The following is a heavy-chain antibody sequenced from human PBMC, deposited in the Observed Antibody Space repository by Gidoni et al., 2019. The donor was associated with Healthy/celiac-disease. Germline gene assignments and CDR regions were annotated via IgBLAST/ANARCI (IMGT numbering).Heavy chain of an antibody. CDR2: IYYSGST. CDR1: GGSISSSSYY. D-gene: IGHD3-16*02. CDR3: ARDIDVWGSYRFNAFDI. Sequence: QLQLQESGPGLVKPSETLSLTCTVSGGSISSSSYYWGWIRQPPGKGLAWIGSIYYSGSTYYNPSLKSRVTRSVDTSKNQFSLKLSSVTAADTAVYYCARDIDVWGSYRFNAFDIWGQGTMVTVSS. J-gene: IGHJ3*02. V-gene: IGHV4-39*07.